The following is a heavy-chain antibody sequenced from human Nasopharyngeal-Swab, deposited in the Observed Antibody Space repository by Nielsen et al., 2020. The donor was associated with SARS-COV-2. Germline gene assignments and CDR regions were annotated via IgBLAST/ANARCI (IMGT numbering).Heavy chain of an antibody. D-gene: IGHD3-10*01. Sequence: ASVKVSCKASGYTFTSYAMNWVRQAPGQGLEWMGWINTNTGNPTYAQGFTGRFVFSLDTSVSTAYLQISSLKAEDTGVYYCAREERGVTLEGGYYYYGMDVWGQGTTVTVSS. V-gene: IGHV7-4-1*02. CDR2: INTNTGNP. CDR3: AREERGVTLEGGYYYYGMDV. CDR1: GYTFTSYA. J-gene: IGHJ6*02.